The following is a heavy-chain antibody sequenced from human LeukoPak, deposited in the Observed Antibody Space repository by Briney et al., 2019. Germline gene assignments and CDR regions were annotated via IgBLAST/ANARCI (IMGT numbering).Heavy chain of an antibody. CDR1: GFTFSNHA. CDR2: ISFDGTDK. V-gene: IGHV3-30-3*01. CDR3: ARDPDSSGWFDY. D-gene: IGHD6-19*01. J-gene: IGHJ4*02. Sequence: GGSLRLSCAASGFTFSNHAMNWVRQAPGKGLEWVTTISFDGTDKYYADSVKGRFTISRDNSKNTLYLQMDSLRAEDTALYYCARDPDSSGWFDYWGQGTLVTVSS.